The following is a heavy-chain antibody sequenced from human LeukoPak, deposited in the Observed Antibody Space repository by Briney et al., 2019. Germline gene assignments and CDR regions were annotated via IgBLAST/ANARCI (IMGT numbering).Heavy chain of an antibody. V-gene: IGHV4-34*01. CDR2: INHSGST. Sequence: SETLSLTCAVYGGSFSGYYWSWLRQPPGKGLEWIGEINHSGSTNYNPSLKSRVTISVDTSKNQFSLKLSSVTAADTAVYYCARRQYLYYDFWSGSRGYWGQGTLVTVSS. CDR1: GGSFSGYY. D-gene: IGHD3-3*01. CDR3: ARRQYLYYDFWSGSRGY. J-gene: IGHJ4*02.